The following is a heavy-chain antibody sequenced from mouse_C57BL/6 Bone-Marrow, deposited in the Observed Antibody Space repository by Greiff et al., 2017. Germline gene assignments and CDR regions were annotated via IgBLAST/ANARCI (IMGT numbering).Heavy chain of an antibody. Sequence: QVQLQQSGAELARPGASVKLSCKASGYTFTSYGISWVKQRPGQGLEWIGGIYPSSGNTYYNEKFKGKATLTADKSSSTAYMELRSLTSEDAAVYFCAREGVTTVGFDYWGQGTTLTVSA. CDR2: IYPSSGNT. J-gene: IGHJ2*01. CDR1: GYTFTSYG. CDR3: AREGVTTVGFDY. D-gene: IGHD1-1*01. V-gene: IGHV1-81*01.